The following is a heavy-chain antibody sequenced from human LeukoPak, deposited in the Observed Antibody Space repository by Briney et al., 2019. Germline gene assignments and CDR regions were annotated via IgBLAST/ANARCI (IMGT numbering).Heavy chain of an antibody. J-gene: IGHJ6*04. Sequence: GGSLRLCCVASGFTFRTYSMNWVRQAPGKGLEWVSFISTSSSYIYYADSVKGRYTISRDNAKNSLYLEMNSLRAEDTAVYYCAELGITMIGGVWGKGTTVTISS. CDR2: ISTSSSYI. CDR1: GFTFRTYS. D-gene: IGHD3-10*02. CDR3: AELGITMIGGV. V-gene: IGHV3-21*01.